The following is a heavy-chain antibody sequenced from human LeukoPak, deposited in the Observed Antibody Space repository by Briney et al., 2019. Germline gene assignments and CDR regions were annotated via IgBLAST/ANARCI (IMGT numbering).Heavy chain of an antibody. Sequence: GGSLRLPCAASGFTFRSYAMSWVRQAPGKGLEWVSAVSGSGGSTYYADSVKGRFTISRDNSKNTVYLQMNSLRAEDTAVYFCAKDRASVFDYWGQGALVTVSS. CDR3: AKDRASVFDY. J-gene: IGHJ4*02. CDR2: VSGSGGST. CDR1: GFTFRSYA. V-gene: IGHV3-23*01.